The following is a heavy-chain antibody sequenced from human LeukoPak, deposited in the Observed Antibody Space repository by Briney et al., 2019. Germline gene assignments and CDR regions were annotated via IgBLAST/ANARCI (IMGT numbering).Heavy chain of an antibody. CDR1: GGSISSYY. Sequence: SETLSLTCTVSGGSISSYYWSWIRQPAGKGLEWIGRIYTSGSTNYNPSLKSRVTMSVDTSKNQFSLKLSSVTAADTAVYYCAKEDIVVVPAAMGGYYYDYMDVWGQGTTVTVSS. J-gene: IGHJ6*03. D-gene: IGHD2-2*01. CDR3: AKEDIVVVPAAMGGYYYDYMDV. V-gene: IGHV4-4*07. CDR2: IYTSGST.